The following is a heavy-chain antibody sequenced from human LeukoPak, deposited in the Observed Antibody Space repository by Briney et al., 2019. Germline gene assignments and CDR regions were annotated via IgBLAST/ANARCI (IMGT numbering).Heavy chain of an antibody. Sequence: PGGSLRLSCAASGFTVSTYWMHWVRQAPGKGLVWVSRINSDGSSTSYADSVKGRFTISRDNAKNTLYLEMNSLRAEDTAAYYCARPRQCYSTTSCANHFDYWGQGTLVTVSS. D-gene: IGHD2-2*01. CDR2: INSDGSST. J-gene: IGHJ4*02. CDR1: GFTVSTYW. V-gene: IGHV3-74*01. CDR3: ARPRQCYSTTSCANHFDY.